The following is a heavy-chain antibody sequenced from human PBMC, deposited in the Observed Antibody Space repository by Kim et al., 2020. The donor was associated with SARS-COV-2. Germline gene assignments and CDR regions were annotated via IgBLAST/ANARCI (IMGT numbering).Heavy chain of an antibody. V-gene: IGHV1-18*04. CDR3: ARTYYYDSSGYPIEDYYFDY. CDR1: GYTFTSYG. Sequence: ASVKVSCKASGYTFTSYGISWVRQAPGQGLEWMGWISAYNGNTNYAQKLQGRVTMTTDTSTSTAYMELRSLRSDDTAVYYCARTYYYDSSGYPIEDYYFDYWGQGTLVTVSS. D-gene: IGHD3-22*01. J-gene: IGHJ4*02. CDR2: ISAYNGNT.